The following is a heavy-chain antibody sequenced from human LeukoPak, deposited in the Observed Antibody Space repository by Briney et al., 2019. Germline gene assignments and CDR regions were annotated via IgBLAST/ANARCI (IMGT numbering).Heavy chain of an antibody. CDR2: INHSGST. CDR3: ARVDYYYYYMDV. CDR1: GGSFSGYY. J-gene: IGHJ6*03. Sequence: SETLSLTCAVYGGSFSGYYWSWIRQPPGKGLEWIGEINHSGSTNYNPSLKSRVTISVETSKNQFSLKLRSVTAADTAVYYCARVDYYYYYMDVWGKGTTVTVSS. V-gene: IGHV4-34*01.